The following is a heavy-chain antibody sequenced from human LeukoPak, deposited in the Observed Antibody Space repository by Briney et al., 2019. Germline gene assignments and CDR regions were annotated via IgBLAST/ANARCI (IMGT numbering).Heavy chain of an antibody. CDR3: ARNDDFWSEYYFDY. CDR2: ISAYNGNT. V-gene: IGHV1-18*01. CDR1: GYTFTNYG. Sequence: ASVKVSCKASGYTFTNYGISWVRQAPGQGLEWMGWISAYNGNTNYAQKFQGRVTMTTDTSTSTAYMELRSLRSDDTAVYYCARNDDFWSEYYFDYWGQGTLVTVSS. J-gene: IGHJ4*02. D-gene: IGHD3-3*01.